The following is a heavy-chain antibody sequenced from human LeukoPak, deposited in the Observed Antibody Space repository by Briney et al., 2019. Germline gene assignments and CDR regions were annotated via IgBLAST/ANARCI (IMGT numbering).Heavy chain of an antibody. CDR1: GDSIGNNNYY. CDR2: IYYGGST. D-gene: IGHD3-22*01. Sequence: PSETLSLTCSVSGDSIGNNNYYWGWIRQPPGKGLEWIGNIYYGGSTYYNPSLKSRVTISVDTSKNQFSLKLSSVTAADTAVYYCARGGYYYDSSGYYHWGQGTLVTVSS. CDR3: ARGGYYYDSSGYYH. J-gene: IGHJ5*02. V-gene: IGHV4-39*07.